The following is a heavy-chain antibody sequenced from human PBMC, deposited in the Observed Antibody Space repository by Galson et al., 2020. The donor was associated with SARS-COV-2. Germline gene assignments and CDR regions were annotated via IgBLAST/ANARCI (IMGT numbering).Heavy chain of an antibody. J-gene: IGHJ4*02. V-gene: IGHV3-23*01. CDR2: ISQSGYTT. D-gene: IGHD3-3*01. Sequence: TGGSLRLSCAASGFTFSDSAMSCVRQAPGKGLEFVASISQSGYTTYYADSVKGRFTISRDNSRNTVNLQMSSLRAEDTALYYCAKDWDFWSGYDYFEYWGQGTLVTVSS. CDR1: GFTFSDSA. CDR3: AKDWDFWSGYDYFEY.